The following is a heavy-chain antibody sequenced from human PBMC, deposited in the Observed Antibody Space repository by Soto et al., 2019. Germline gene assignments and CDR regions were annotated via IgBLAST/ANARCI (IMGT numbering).Heavy chain of an antibody. D-gene: IGHD6-13*01. J-gene: IGHJ5*02. CDR1: GGSISSYY. V-gene: IGHV4-59*12. Sequence: SETLSLTCTVSGGSISSYYWSWIRQPPGKGLEWIGYISNTGSTSYNPSLRSRVTLSVDTSKSQVSLKLSSVTAADTAVYYCARAKAPLYSSSWYWFDPWGQGTLVTVSS. CDR2: ISNTGST. CDR3: ARAKAPLYSSSWYWFDP.